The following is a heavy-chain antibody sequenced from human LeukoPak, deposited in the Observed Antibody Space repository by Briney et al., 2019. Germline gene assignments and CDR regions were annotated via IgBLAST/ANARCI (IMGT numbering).Heavy chain of an antibody. V-gene: IGHV3-7*03. D-gene: IGHD3-10*01. J-gene: IGHJ4*02. Sequence: GGSLRLSWAASGFIFETYWMNWVRQVPEEGLEWVANMKHDGSEEYYVESVKGRFIISRDNANKLLYLQMNSLRAEDTAIYYCARKAAGWGVLDHWGQGILVTVSS. CDR1: GFIFETYW. CDR3: ARKAAGWGVLDH. CDR2: MKHDGSEE.